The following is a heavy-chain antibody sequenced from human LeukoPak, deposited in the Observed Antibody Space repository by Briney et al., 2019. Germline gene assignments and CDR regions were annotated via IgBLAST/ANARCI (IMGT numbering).Heavy chain of an antibody. D-gene: IGHD2-15*01. J-gene: IGHJ4*02. CDR2: IDWDDDK. CDR1: GFSLSTSGMC. V-gene: IGHV2-70*01. CDR3: ERISFVITGQIDHIEVVVVL. Sequence: SGPALVKPTQTLTLTCTFSGFSLSTSGMCVSWIRQPPGKALEWLALIDWDDDKYYSTSLKTRLTISKDTSKNQVVLTMTNMDPGNTATYSCERISFVITGQIDHIEVVVVLWGQGTLVTVSS.